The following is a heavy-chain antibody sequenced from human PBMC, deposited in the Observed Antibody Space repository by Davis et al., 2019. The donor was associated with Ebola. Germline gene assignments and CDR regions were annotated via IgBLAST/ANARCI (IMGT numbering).Heavy chain of an antibody. D-gene: IGHD6-19*01. CDR1: GFTFSSYA. CDR2: ISYDGSNK. J-gene: IGHJ4*02. V-gene: IGHV3-30-3*01. Sequence: GESLKISCAASGFTFSSYAMHWVRQAPGKGLEWVAVISYDGSNKYYADSVKGRFTISRDNSKNTLYLQMNSLRAEDTAVYYCARGGSSGWIDYWGQGTLVTVSS. CDR3: ARGGSSGWIDY.